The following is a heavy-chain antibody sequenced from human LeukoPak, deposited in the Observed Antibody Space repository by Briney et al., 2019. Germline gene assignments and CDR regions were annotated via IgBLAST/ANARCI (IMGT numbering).Heavy chain of an antibody. CDR3: ARGYGGDSPGY. J-gene: IGHJ4*02. Sequence: EASVKVSCKASGGTFSSYAISWVRQAPGQGREWMGRIIPILGIANYAQKFQGRVTITADKSTSTAYMELSSLRSEDTAVYYCARGYGGDSPGYWGQGTLVTVSS. CDR1: GGTFSSYA. CDR2: IIPILGIA. D-gene: IGHD2-21*02. V-gene: IGHV1-69*04.